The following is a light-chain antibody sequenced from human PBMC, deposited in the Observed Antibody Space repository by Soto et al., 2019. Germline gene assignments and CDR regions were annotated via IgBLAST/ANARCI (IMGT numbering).Light chain of an antibody. J-gene: IGLJ2*01. CDR3: QSYDSSLTNAV. CDR1: SSDVGGYNY. CDR2: EVS. Sequence: QSALTQPASGSGSPGQSITISCTGTSSDVGGYNYVSWYQQHPGKAPKLMIYEVSNRPSGVSNRFSGSKSGNTASLTISGLQAEDEADYHCQSYDSSLTNAVFGGGTKLTVL. V-gene: IGLV2-14*01.